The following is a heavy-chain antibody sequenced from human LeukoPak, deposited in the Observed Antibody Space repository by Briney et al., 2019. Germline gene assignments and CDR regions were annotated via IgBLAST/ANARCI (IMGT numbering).Heavy chain of an antibody. J-gene: IGHJ3*02. CDR2: DYYSGSS. CDR3: ARDLKLDGSSGYYAFDI. D-gene: IGHD3-22*01. CDR1: GGSISSYY. V-gene: IGHV4-59*01. Sequence: PSETLSLTCTVSGGSISSYYWSWIRQPPGQGLEWIGYDYYSGSSNYNPSLKSRVTISVDTSKNQFSLKMSSVTAADTAVYYCARDLKLDGSSGYYAFDIWGQGTMVTVSS.